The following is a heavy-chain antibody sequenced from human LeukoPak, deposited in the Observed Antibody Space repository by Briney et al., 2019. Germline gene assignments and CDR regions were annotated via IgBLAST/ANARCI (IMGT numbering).Heavy chain of an antibody. V-gene: IGHV4-39*01. J-gene: IGHJ4*02. CDR3: ASTDSSSSISLFDY. CDR1: GGSISSSSYY. Sequence: PSETLSLTCTVSGGSISSSSYYWGWIRQPPGKGLEWIGSIYYSGSTYYNPSLKSRVTISVDTSKNQFSLKLSSVTAADTAVYYCASTDSSSSISLFDYWGQGTLVTVSS. D-gene: IGHD6-6*01. CDR2: IYYSGST.